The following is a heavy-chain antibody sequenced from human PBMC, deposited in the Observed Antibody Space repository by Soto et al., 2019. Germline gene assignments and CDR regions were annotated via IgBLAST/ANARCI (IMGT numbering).Heavy chain of an antibody. V-gene: IGHV3-23*01. D-gene: IGHD6-25*01. CDR1: GFTFSNYA. J-gene: IGHJ4*02. Sequence: EVQPLESGGGLVQPGRSLRLSCAASGFTFSNYAMSWVRQAPGQGLDWVSAISGSGGTTYYADSVKGRFTISRDNSKNTLFQQMNSLRAEDAAVYYCAKFFVETGSNSGWPWSFHYWGQGTLVTVSS. CDR3: AKFFVETGSNSGWPWSFHY. CDR2: ISGSGGTT.